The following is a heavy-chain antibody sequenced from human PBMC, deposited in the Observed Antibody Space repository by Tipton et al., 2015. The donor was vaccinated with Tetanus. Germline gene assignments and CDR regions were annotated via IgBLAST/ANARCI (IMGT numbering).Heavy chain of an antibody. CDR2: IXPFNEXV. J-gene: IGHJ5*02. V-gene: IGHV1-18*01. CDR3: XXXRGXGSHEYFEH. D-gene: IGHD6-6*01. CDR1: XYTXXXYG. Sequence: QLVQSGAEVKKPXXXVXXXCKXXXYTXXXYGXXWVXXXPGXXXEXMGWIXPFNEXVNYAEKFQXRLTMXTDRSTATVXMDLRSLXXXDTXXXYCXXXRGXGSHEYFEHWGQGTLXTVXS.